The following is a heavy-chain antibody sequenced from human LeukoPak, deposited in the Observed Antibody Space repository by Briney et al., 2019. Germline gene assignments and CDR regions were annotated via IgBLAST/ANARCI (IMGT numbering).Heavy chain of an antibody. CDR1: GFTFSSYW. Sequence: PGGSLRLSCAASGFTFSSYWMSWVRQAPGKGLEWIGSIYYSGSTYYNPSLKSRVTISVDTSKNQFSLKLSSVTAADTAVYYCARLTYYYDSSGYYYDYWGQGTLVTVSS. V-gene: IGHV4-39*01. J-gene: IGHJ4*02. CDR3: ARLTYYYDSSGYYYDY. D-gene: IGHD3-22*01. CDR2: IYYSGST.